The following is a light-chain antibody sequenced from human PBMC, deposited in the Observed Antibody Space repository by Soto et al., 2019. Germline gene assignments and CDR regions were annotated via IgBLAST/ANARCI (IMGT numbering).Light chain of an antibody. CDR1: SSDVGGYNY. J-gene: IGLJ2*01. CDR3: SSYAGSNNPV. V-gene: IGLV2-8*01. CDR2: EVS. Sequence: QSALAQPPSASGSPGQSVTISCTGTSSDVGGYNYVSWYQQHPDKAPKLMIYEVSKRPSGVPDRFSGSKSGNTASLTVSGLQAEDEVNYYCSSYAGSNNPVFGGGTKVTVL.